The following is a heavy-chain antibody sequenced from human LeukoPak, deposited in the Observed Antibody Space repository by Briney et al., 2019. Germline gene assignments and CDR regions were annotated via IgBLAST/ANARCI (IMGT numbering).Heavy chain of an antibody. CDR2: IHYSGST. Sequence: SETLSLTCTVSGVSISTYYWSWIRQPPGKGLEWIAYIHYSGSTNYNPSLRSRITISVDTSKNQSSLKLSSVTAADTAVYYCARGLTSSDWYFDLWGRGTLVTVSS. CDR1: GVSISTYY. V-gene: IGHV4-59*01. D-gene: IGHD4/OR15-4a*01. CDR3: ARGLTSSDWYFDL. J-gene: IGHJ2*01.